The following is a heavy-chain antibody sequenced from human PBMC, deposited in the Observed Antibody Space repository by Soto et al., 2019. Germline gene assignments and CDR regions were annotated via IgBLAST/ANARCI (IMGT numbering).Heavy chain of an antibody. Sequence: QVQLQESGPGLVKPSQTLSLTCTVSGDSISSGGYYWTWIRQPPGKGLEWIGYIYSSGSTYYNPSLKSRITISLDTPKNLFSLRLSSVTAADTAVYYCARDFPYCSGGSFYPTRGAFDIWGRGTMVTVSS. CDR2: IYSSGST. V-gene: IGHV4-31*03. CDR3: ARDFPYCSGGSFYPTRGAFDI. J-gene: IGHJ3*02. CDR1: GDSISSGGYY. D-gene: IGHD2-15*01.